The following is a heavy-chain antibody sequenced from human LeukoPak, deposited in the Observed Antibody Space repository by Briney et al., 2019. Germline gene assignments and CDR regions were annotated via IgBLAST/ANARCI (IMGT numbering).Heavy chain of an antibody. Sequence: GESLKISCKGSGYSFTSYWIGWVRQMSGKGLEWMGIIYPGDSDTRYSPSFQGQVTISADKSISTAYLQWSSLKASDTAMYYCARLQRHIVVVTATPDYWGQGTLVTVSS. J-gene: IGHJ4*02. V-gene: IGHV5-51*01. CDR1: GYSFTSYW. CDR3: ARLQRHIVVVTATPDY. D-gene: IGHD2-21*02. CDR2: IYPGDSDT.